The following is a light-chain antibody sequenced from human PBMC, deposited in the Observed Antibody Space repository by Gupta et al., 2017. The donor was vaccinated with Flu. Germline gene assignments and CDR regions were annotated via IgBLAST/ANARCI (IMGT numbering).Light chain of an antibody. V-gene: IGLV2-14*01. Sequence: QSALTQPASVSGSPGQSITISCTGTSSDVGGYDYVSWYPQHPGKAPKLMVYEVSNRPSGVSDRFSGSKSGNTASLTISGLQAEDEADYYCSSSTSSSTMVFGGGTKLTVL. CDR3: SSSTSSSTMV. CDR1: SSDVGGYDY. J-gene: IGLJ2*01. CDR2: EVS.